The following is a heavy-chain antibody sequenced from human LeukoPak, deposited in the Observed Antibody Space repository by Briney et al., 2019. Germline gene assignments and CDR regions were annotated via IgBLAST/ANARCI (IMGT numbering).Heavy chain of an antibody. CDR3: AKDRRGSWIDP. V-gene: IGHV4-39*07. CDR2: IYYSGSA. Sequence: PSETLSLTCTVSDGSISISSYYWGWIRQPPGKGLEWIGSIYYSGSAYYNPSLKSRVTISVDTSRNQFSLKLNSVTAADTAVYYCAKDRRGSWIDPWGQGTLVSVSS. CDR1: DGSISISSYY. J-gene: IGHJ5*02. D-gene: IGHD3-10*01.